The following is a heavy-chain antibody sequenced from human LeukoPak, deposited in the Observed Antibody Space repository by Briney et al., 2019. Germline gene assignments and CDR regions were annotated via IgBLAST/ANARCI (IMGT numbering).Heavy chain of an antibody. V-gene: IGHV3-33*01. Sequence: PGRSLRLSCAASGFTFCSYGMHWVRQAPGKGLEWVAVIWYDGSNKYYADSVKGRFTISRDNSKNTLYLQMNSLRAEDTAVYYCARDSRSEYDFWSALGYWGQGTLVTVSS. CDR3: ARDSRSEYDFWSALGY. CDR2: IWYDGSNK. CDR1: GFTFCSYG. D-gene: IGHD3-3*01. J-gene: IGHJ4*02.